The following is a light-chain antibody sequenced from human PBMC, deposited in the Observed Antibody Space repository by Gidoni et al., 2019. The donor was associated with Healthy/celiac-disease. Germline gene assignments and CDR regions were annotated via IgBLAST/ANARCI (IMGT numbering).Light chain of an antibody. CDR1: QSLLHSNGYNY. J-gene: IGKJ1*01. CDR3: MQSLQTPPT. Sequence: DIVMTQSPLSLPVTPGEPASISCRSSQSLLHSNGYNYLDWYLQKPGQSPQLLIYLGSTRASGVPDRFSGSGSGTDFTLKISRVEAEDVAVYYCMQSLQTPPTFGQGTKVEIK. V-gene: IGKV2-28*01. CDR2: LGS.